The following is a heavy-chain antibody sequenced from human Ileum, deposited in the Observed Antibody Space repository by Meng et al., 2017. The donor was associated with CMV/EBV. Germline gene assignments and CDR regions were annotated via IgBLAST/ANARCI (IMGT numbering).Heavy chain of an antibody. CDR1: GGSISSYS. V-gene: IGHV4-59*01. Sequence: SETLSLTCTVSGGSISSYSWSWIRQPPGKGLEWIGYIYYSGSTNYNPSLKSRVTISVDTAKNQFSLKLSSVTAADTAVYYCARHYDFWSGEYYYYGMDVWGQGTTVTVSS. CDR2: IYYSGST. J-gene: IGHJ6*02. CDR3: ARHYDFWSGEYYYYGMDV. D-gene: IGHD3-3*01.